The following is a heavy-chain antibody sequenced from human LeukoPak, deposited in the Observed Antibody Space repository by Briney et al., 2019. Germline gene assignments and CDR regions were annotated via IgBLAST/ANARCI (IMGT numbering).Heavy chain of an antibody. J-gene: IGHJ4*02. D-gene: IGHD6-13*01. V-gene: IGHV1-69*04. CDR2: VIPILGIA. CDR3: AREQQEYFDY. CDR1: GYTFTSYY. Sequence: RASVKVSCKASGYTFTSYYMHWVRQAPGQGLEWMGRVIPILGIANYAQKFQGRVTITADKSTSTAYMELSSLRSEDTAVYYCAREQQEYFDYWGQGTLVTVSS.